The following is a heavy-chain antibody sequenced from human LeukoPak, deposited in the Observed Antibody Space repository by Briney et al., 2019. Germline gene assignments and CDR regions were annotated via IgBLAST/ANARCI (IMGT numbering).Heavy chain of an antibody. CDR3: AKDLFTRYYDYVWGSYPFDY. CDR2: IKPDGSDK. CDR1: GFTFNTYW. D-gene: IGHD3-16*01. V-gene: IGHV3-7*01. J-gene: IGHJ4*02. Sequence: GGSLRLSCAASGFTFNTYWVTWVRQAPGEGLQWVASIKPDGSDKYYVDSVSGRFTISRDNAKNTLYLQMNSLRAEDTAVYYCAKDLFTRYYDYVWGSYPFDYWGQGTLVTVSS.